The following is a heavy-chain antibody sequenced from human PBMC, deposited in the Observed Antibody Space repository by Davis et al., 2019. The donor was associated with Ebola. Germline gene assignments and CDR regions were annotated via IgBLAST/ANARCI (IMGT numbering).Heavy chain of an antibody. CDR3: ARHIIVATIGIDY. Sequence: PSETLSLTCTVSGGSISSSSYYWGWIRQPPGKGLEWIGSIYYSGSTYYNPSLKSRVTISVDTSKNQFSLKLSSVTAADTAVYYCARHIIVATIGIDYWGQGTLVTVSS. CDR1: GGSISSSSYY. CDR2: IYYSGST. V-gene: IGHV4-39*01. D-gene: IGHD5-12*01. J-gene: IGHJ4*02.